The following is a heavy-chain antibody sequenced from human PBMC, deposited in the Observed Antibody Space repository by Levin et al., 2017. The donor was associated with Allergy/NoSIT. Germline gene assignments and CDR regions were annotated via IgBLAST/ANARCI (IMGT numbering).Heavy chain of an antibody. D-gene: IGHD4-17*01. V-gene: IGHV4-39*01. CDR2: ISYSGKT. J-gene: IGHJ5*02. Sequence: SQTLSLPCTVSGGSISSTDFYWGWIRQPPGKGLEWIGAISYSGKTYYNPSLKSRVTISVDTSKNQFSLKLTSVTAADTSVYYCAKTVTTKTNWFDPWGQGTLVTVSS. CDR3: AKTVTTKTNWFDP. CDR1: GGSISSTDFY.